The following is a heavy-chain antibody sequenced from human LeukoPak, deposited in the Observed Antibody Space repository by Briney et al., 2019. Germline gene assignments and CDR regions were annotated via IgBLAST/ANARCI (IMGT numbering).Heavy chain of an antibody. CDR3: ARLAAAGNDY. CDR1: GGSISSGSYY. CDR2: IYTSGST. V-gene: IGHV4-61*02. J-gene: IGHJ4*02. D-gene: IGHD6-13*01. Sequence: SETLSLTCTVSGGSISSGSYYWSWIRQPAGKGLEWIGRIYTSGSTNYNPSLKSRVTISVDTSKNQFSLKLSSVTAADTAVYYCARLAAAGNDYWGQGTLVTVSS.